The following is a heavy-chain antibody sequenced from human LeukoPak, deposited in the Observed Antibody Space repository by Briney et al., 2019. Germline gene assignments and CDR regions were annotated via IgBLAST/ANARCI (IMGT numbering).Heavy chain of an antibody. Sequence: GASVKVSCKASGYTFTSYSISWVRQAPGQGLEWMGWISAYNGNTVYAQTVQGRVNMTTDTSKSTAYMDLRSLKSDDTTVYYGARAAYCSGGSCYSDYWGQGTLVTVSS. J-gene: IGHJ4*02. CDR2: ISAYNGNT. CDR3: ARAAYCSGGSCYSDY. D-gene: IGHD2-15*01. CDR1: GYTFTSYS. V-gene: IGHV1-18*01.